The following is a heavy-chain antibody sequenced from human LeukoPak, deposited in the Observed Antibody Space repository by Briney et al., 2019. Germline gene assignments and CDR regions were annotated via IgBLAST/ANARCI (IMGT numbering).Heavy chain of an antibody. V-gene: IGHV4-39*07. CDR1: GGSISSSSYY. CDR2: IYYSGST. D-gene: IGHD3-10*01. CDR3: ARDPYPYYGSGRGAFDI. J-gene: IGHJ3*02. Sequence: PSETLSLTCTVSGGSISSSSYYWGWIRQPPGKGLEWIGSIYYSGSTYYNPSLKSRVTISVDTSKNQFSLKLSSVTAADTAVYYCARDPYPYYGSGRGAFDIWGQGTMVTVSS.